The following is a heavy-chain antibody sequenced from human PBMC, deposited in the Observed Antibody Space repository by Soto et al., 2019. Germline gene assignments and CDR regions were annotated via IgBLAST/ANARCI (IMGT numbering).Heavy chain of an antibody. D-gene: IGHD1-1*01. Sequence: GGSLRLSCAASGFTFSSYGMHWVRQAPGKGLEWVAVIWYDGSNKYYADSVKGRFTISRDNSKNTLYLQMNSLRAEDTAVYYCARESRDRYKGGDAFDICGQGTMVTV. CDR2: IWYDGSNK. V-gene: IGHV3-33*01. CDR3: ARESRDRYKGGDAFDI. J-gene: IGHJ3*02. CDR1: GFTFSSYG.